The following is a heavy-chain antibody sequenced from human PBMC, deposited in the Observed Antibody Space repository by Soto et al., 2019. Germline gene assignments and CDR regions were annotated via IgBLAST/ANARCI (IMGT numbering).Heavy chain of an antibody. V-gene: IGHV4-59*08. CDR2: IYYSGST. CDR3: ARRYGLGSFDY. J-gene: IGHJ4*02. Sequence: QVQLQESGPGLVKPSETLSLTCTVSGGSISSYYWSWIRQPPGKGLEWIGYIYYSGSTNYNPSLKXXVTISVDTSKNQFALKPSSVTAADTAVYYCARRYGLGSFDYWGQGTLVTVSS. CDR1: GGSISSYY. D-gene: IGHD3-10*01.